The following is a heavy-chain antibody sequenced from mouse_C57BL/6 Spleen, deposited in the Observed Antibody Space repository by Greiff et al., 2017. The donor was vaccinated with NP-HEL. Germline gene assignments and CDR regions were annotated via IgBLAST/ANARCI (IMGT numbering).Heavy chain of an antibody. CDR1: GYSFTGYF. CDR2: INPYNGDT. J-gene: IGHJ4*01. Sequence: VQLQQSGPELVKPGDSVKISCKASGYSFTGYFMNWVMQSHGKSLEWIGRINPYNGDTFYNQKFKGKATLTVDKSSSTAHMELRSLTSEDSAVYYCASYYYGSSYDAMDYWGQGTSVTVSS. V-gene: IGHV1-20*01. D-gene: IGHD1-1*01. CDR3: ASYYYGSSYDAMDY.